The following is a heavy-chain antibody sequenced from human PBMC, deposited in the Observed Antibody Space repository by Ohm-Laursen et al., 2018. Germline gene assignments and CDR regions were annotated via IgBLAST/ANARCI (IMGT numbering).Heavy chain of an antibody. CDR2: IRSKVFGGTI. D-gene: IGHD3-22*01. V-gene: IGHV3-49*04. CDR3: TRDGTYYYDSSGYYYVGAYYYGMDV. Sequence: SLRLSCAASGFAFGDYTLSWDRQAPGKGLEWIGFIRSKVFGGTIEYDASMKGRFSISRDDSKSMAYLQMNSLKTEDTAVYYCTRDGTYYYDSSGYYYVGAYYYGMDVWGQGTTVTVSS. J-gene: IGHJ6*02. CDR1: GFAFGDYT.